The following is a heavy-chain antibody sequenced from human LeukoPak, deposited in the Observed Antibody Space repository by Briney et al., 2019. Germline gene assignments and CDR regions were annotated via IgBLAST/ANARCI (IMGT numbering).Heavy chain of an antibody. CDR1: GFTFNSYA. D-gene: IGHD6-6*01. V-gene: IGHV3-23*01. CDR3: ARYGIAARLYYMDV. CDR2: ISGGGGGT. J-gene: IGHJ6*03. Sequence: PGGSLRLSCAASGFTFNSYAMNWVRQAPGKGLEWVSTISGGGGGTYYADSVKGRFTISRDNSKNTLYLQMNSLRAEDTAVYYCARYGIAARLYYMDVWGKGTTVTVSS.